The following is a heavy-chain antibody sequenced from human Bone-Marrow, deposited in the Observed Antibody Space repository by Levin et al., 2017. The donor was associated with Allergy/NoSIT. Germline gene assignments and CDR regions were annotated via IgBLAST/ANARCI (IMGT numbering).Heavy chain of an antibody. Sequence: PGGSLRLSCLVSGFTVSSKYISWVRQAPGKGLEWVSRTNEDENVKNYADSVKGRFTISRDNVKNMLYLQMNSLRVEDTAMYYCSRDLLGADDYWGQGTLVTVSS. CDR3: SRDLLGADDY. J-gene: IGHJ4*02. CDR2: TNEDENVK. CDR1: GFTVSSKY. V-gene: IGHV3-74*01.